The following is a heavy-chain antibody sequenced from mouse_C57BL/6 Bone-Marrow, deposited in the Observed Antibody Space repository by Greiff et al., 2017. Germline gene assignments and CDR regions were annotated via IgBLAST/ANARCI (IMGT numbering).Heavy chain of an antibody. Sequence: QVQLQQPGAELVKPGASVKLSCKASGYTFTSYWMHWVKQRPGQGLEWIGMIHPNSGSTNYNEKFKSKATLTVDKSSSTSYMHLSGLTSEDSAVYYCANGYGYFYFWFQGTTLAVSS. V-gene: IGHV1-64*01. J-gene: IGHJ2*01. CDR2: IHPNSGST. CDR3: ANGYGYFYF. D-gene: IGHD2-2*01. CDR1: GYTFTSYW.